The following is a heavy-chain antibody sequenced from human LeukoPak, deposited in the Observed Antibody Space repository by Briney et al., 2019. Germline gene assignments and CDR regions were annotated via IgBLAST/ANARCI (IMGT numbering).Heavy chain of an antibody. CDR1: GFTFSSYG. Sequence: GGSLRLSCAASGFTFSSYGMHWVRQAPGQGLEWMGWINPNSGGTNYAQKFQGWVTMTRDTSISTAYMELSRLRSDDTAVYYCARGDYGDYNFDYWGQGTLVTVSS. J-gene: IGHJ4*02. CDR2: INPNSGGT. V-gene: IGHV1-2*04. CDR3: ARGDYGDYNFDY. D-gene: IGHD4-17*01.